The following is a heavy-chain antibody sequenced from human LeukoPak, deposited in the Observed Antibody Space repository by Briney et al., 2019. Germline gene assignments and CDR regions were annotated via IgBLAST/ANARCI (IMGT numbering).Heavy chain of an antibody. CDR2: ISSSSSYI. Sequence: GGALRLSCAASGFTFSRYSMNWVRQAPGKGLEWVSSISSSSSYIYYADSVKGRFTISRDNAKNSLYLQMNSLRAEDTAVYYCASARGGYSSSSVPGYWGQGTLVTVSS. CDR1: GFTFSRYS. D-gene: IGHD6-6*01. J-gene: IGHJ4*02. V-gene: IGHV3-21*01. CDR3: ASARGGYSSSSVPGY.